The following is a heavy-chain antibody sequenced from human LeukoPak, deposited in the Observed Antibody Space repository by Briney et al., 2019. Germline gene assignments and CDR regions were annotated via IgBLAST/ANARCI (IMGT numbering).Heavy chain of an antibody. Sequence: GGSLRLSCAASGFTFSSYAMNWVRQAPGKGLEWVSYISSSSSTIYYADSVKGRFTISRDSAKNSLYLQMNSLRDEDTAVYYCAPHRGGNYPFDFWGQGTLVTVSS. CDR3: APHRGGNYPFDF. J-gene: IGHJ4*02. V-gene: IGHV3-48*02. CDR1: GFTFSSYA. D-gene: IGHD1-26*01. CDR2: ISSSSSTI.